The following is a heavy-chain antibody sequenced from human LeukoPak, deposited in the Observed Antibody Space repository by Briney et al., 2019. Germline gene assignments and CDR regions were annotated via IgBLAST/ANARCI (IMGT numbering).Heavy chain of an antibody. CDR1: GASINSHY. D-gene: IGHD4/OR15-4a*01. CDR2: IYISGST. V-gene: IGHV4-4*07. Sequence: SETLSLTCSVSGASINSHYWTWIRQPAGKGLEWIGRIYISGSTNYSPSPKSRVTMSVDTSKNQFSLNLISVTAADTAVYYCARALNPLTGTYYFDYWGQGTLVTVSS. J-gene: IGHJ4*02. CDR3: ARALNPLTGTYYFDY.